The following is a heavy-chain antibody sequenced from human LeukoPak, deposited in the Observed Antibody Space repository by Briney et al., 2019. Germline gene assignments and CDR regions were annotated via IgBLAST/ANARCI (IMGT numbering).Heavy chain of an antibody. D-gene: IGHD1-26*01. Sequence: VASVEVSCKTFGGTFRSHIFSWVRQAPGQGLEWMGKITPIIDSAKYSQKFRDRLTITGDSSTGTAYMELSSLTPEDTALYYCTRVNLRGSQYNWFDPWGQGTLVIVSS. CDR2: ITPIIDSA. J-gene: IGHJ5*02. V-gene: IGHV1-69*08. CDR3: TRVNLRGSQYNWFDP. CDR1: GGTFRSHI.